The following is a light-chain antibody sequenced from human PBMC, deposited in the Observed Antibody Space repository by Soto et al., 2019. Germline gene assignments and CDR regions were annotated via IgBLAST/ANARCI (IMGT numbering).Light chain of an antibody. V-gene: IGLV3-21*02. CDR3: QVWDSSLDHQV. Sequence: SYELTQPPSVSVAPGQTARITRGGNNIGSKNVHWYQQKPGQAPVLVIYDNTDRPSGIPEPFSGSNSGNTATLTISRVEAGDEADYYCQVWDSSLDHQVFGGGTKLTVL. CDR2: DNT. CDR1: NIGSKN. J-gene: IGLJ3*02.